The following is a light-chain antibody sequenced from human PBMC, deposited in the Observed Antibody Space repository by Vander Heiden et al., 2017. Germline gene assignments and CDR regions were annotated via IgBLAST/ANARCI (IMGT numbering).Light chain of an antibody. V-gene: IGKV2-28*01. CDR2: LAS. Sequence: EIAMTQSPLFLPVTPGQAASISCRYSQSLLDRNGYNCLDWFVQRPGQSPQLLIYLASNRVSGVPDRFSGSGSGTEFTLKISRVEPDDVGIYYCMQAQQTPWTFGQGTKVEIK. CDR3: MQAQQTPWT. CDR1: QSLLDRNGYNC. J-gene: IGKJ1*01.